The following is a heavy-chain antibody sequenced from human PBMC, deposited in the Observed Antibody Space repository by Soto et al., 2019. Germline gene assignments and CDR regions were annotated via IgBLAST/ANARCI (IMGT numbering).Heavy chain of an antibody. Sequence: GGSLRLSCAASGFTFSSDAMSWVRQAPGKGLEWVSAISGSGGSTYYEDSVKGRFTISRDNSKNTLYLQMNILRAEATAVSYCSKARSIAARDALDIWGQGTMVTVSS. J-gene: IGHJ3*02. CDR2: ISGSGGST. CDR1: GFTFSSDA. D-gene: IGHD6-6*01. V-gene: IGHV3-23*01. CDR3: SKARSIAARDALDI.